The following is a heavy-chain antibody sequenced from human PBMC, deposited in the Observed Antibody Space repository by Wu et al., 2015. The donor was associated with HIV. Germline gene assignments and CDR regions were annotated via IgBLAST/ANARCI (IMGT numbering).Heavy chain of an antibody. CDR3: ARDVLVVNYFDY. CDR2: ISTYNGNT. D-gene: IGHD2-8*02. Sequence: QIQLVQSGPEVKKPGASVKVSCKASGFTFSSYAISWVRQAPGQGLEWMGWISTYNGNTNYAQKFQGRVTMTTDTSTTTAYMELRSLRSDDTAVYYCARDVLVVNYFDYWGQGTLVTVSS. V-gene: IGHV1-18*01. CDR1: GFTFSSYA. J-gene: IGHJ4*02.